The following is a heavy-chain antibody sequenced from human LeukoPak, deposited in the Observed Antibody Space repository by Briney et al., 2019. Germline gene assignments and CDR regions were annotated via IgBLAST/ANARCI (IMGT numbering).Heavy chain of an antibody. Sequence: ASVKVSCKASGYTFTGYYMHWVRQAPGQGLEWMGWINPNSGGTNYAQKFQGRVTMTRDTSISTAYMELSRLRSDDTAVYYCAKVSGSYTLPSYFDYWGQGTLVTVSS. CDR2: INPNSGGT. J-gene: IGHJ4*02. CDR1: GYTFTGYY. V-gene: IGHV1-2*02. D-gene: IGHD1-26*01. CDR3: AKVSGSYTLPSYFDY.